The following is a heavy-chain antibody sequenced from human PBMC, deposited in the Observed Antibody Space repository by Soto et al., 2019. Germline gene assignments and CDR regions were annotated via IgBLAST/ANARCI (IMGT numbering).Heavy chain of an antibody. D-gene: IGHD3-3*01. CDR1: GYTFTSYG. CDR3: ARDKLAYDFWSGYYSLGPDAFDI. V-gene: IGHV1-18*01. J-gene: IGHJ3*02. CDR2: ISAYNGNT. Sequence: GALVKVSCKASGYTFTSYGISWVRQAPGQGLEWMGWISAYNGNTNYAQKLQGRVTMTTDTSTSTAYMELRSLRSDDTAVYYCARDKLAYDFWSGYYSLGPDAFDIWGQGTMVTVSS.